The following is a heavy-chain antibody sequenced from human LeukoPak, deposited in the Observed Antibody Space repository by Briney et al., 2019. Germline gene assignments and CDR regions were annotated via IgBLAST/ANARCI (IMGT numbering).Heavy chain of an antibody. J-gene: IGHJ4*02. CDR1: GGSFSGYY. D-gene: IGHD5-18*01. CDR2: INHSGST. Sequence: SETLSLTCAVYGGSFSGYYWGWIRQPPGKGLEWIGEINHSGSTNYNPSLKSRVTISVDTSKNQFSLKLSSVTAADTAVYYCARDSGYSYGLSLNYWGQGTLVTVSS. V-gene: IGHV4-34*01. CDR3: ARDSGYSYGLSLNY.